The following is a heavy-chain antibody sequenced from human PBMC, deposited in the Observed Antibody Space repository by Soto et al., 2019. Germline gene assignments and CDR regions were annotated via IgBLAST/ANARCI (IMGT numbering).Heavy chain of an antibody. CDR3: ARDRDGGWFHMDV. Sequence: QVQLVESGGGVVQPGRSLRLSCVGSGFPFWHYGMHWVRQAPGKGLEWVAVIWSDGKKESYADFVKGRFAISRDNFKDTLYLQMHRLRAEDTAVYYCARDRDGGWFHMDVWGQGTTVTVSS. CDR1: GFPFWHYG. J-gene: IGHJ6*02. D-gene: IGHD6-19*01. CDR2: IWSDGKKE. V-gene: IGHV3-33*01.